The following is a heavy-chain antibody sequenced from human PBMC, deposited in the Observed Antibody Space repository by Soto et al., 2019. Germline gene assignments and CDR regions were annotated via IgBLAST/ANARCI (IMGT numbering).Heavy chain of an antibody. Sequence: KGREWVSYISSSGSTIYYADSVKGRFTISRDNAKNSLYLLMNSLRAEDTAVYYCARDGKIVATKRLYYFDYWGQGTLVTVSS. J-gene: IGHJ4*02. CDR2: ISSSGSTI. V-gene: IGHV3-11*01. D-gene: IGHD5-12*01. CDR3: ARDGKIVATKRLYYFDY.